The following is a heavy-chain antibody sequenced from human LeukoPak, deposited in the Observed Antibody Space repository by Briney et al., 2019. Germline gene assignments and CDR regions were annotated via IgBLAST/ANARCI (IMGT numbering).Heavy chain of an antibody. CDR2: IVGGGGIT. V-gene: IGHV3-23*01. CDR3: ARGRSITLLRGVAMSDGFDI. Sequence: PGGSLRVSCAASGFAFSNYAMSWVRQAPGKGLEWVSGIVGGGGITYYADSVKGRFTISRDNAKNLVFLQMNGLRAEDTAVYYCARGRSITLLRGVAMSDGFDIWGQGAMVAVSS. CDR1: GFAFSNYA. J-gene: IGHJ3*02. D-gene: IGHD3-10*01.